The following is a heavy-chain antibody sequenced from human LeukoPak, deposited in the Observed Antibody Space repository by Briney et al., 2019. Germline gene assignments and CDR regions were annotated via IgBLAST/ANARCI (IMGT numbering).Heavy chain of an antibody. V-gene: IGHV4-34*01. Sequence: SETLSLTCAVYGGSFSGYYWSWIRQPPGKGLEWIGEINHSESTNYNPSLKSRVTISVDTSKNQFSLKLSSVTAADTAVYYCAREHGGLWSDYWGQGTLVTVSS. CDR3: AREHGGLWSDY. CDR1: GGSFSGYY. J-gene: IGHJ4*02. D-gene: IGHD3-3*01. CDR2: INHSEST.